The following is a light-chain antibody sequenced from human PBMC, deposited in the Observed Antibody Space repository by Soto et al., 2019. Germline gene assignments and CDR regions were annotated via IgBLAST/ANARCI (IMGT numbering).Light chain of an antibody. CDR3: LSFAISSTYV. Sequence: HSLLSQPAIVSGSHGESMTISCTGRRRDVGAYNYVSWYQQHPGKAPKVMIYDVSNRPSGVSDRFSGSKSGNTASLTISGLQAEDEADYYCLSFAISSTYVFGTGTKSPS. CDR2: DVS. CDR1: RRDVGAYNY. J-gene: IGLJ1*01. V-gene: IGLV2-14*01.